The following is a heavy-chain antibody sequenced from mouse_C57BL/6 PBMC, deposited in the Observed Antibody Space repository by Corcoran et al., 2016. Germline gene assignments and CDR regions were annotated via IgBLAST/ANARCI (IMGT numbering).Heavy chain of an antibody. CDR3: ARSGRSAMDY. V-gene: IGHV1-76*01. Sequence: QVQLKQAGTELVRPGASVKLSCKASGYTFTEYYINWVKQRPGQGLEWIARIYPGSGNTYYNEKFKGKATLTAEKSSSTAYMQLSSLTSEDSAVYFFARSGRSAMDYWGQGTSVTVSS. J-gene: IGHJ4*01. CDR1: GYTFTEYY. CDR2: IYPGSGNT.